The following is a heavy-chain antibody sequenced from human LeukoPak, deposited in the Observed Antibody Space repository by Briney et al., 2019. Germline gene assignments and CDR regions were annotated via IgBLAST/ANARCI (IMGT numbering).Heavy chain of an antibody. J-gene: IGHJ6*02. CDR3: ARDSYLWLVPRGYYYGMDV. Sequence: RAGGSLRLSCAASGFTFSSYSMNWVRQAPGKGLEWVSYISSSSSTIYYADSVKGRFTISRDNAKNSLYLQMNSLRAEDTAVYYCARDSYLWLVPRGYYYGMDVWGQGTTVTVSS. CDR1: GFTFSSYS. CDR2: ISSSSSTI. V-gene: IGHV3-48*01. D-gene: IGHD6-19*01.